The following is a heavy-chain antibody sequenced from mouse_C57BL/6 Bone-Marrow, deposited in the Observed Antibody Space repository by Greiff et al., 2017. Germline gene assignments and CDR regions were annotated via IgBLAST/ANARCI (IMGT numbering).Heavy chain of an antibody. Sequence: QVQLQQPGAELVKPGASVKLSCKASGYTFTSYWMQWVKQRPGQGLEWIGEIDPSDSYTNYNQKLQGKATFTVATASSTAYMQLSSLTSEDSAVYYCATYYNYAMDYWGQGTSVTVSS. D-gene: IGHD2-12*01. V-gene: IGHV1-50*01. CDR1: GYTFTSYW. CDR3: ATYYNYAMDY. J-gene: IGHJ4*01. CDR2: IDPSDSYT.